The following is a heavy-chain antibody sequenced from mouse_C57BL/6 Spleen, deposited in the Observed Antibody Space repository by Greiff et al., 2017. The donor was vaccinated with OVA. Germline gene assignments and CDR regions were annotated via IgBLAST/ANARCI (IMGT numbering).Heavy chain of an antibody. CDR1: GYTFTSYW. J-gene: IGHJ4*01. CDR2: IDPSDSYT. CDR3: ARGGDYDGEDYYAMDY. D-gene: IGHD2-4*01. Sequence: QVQLKQPGAELVMPGASVKLSCKASGYTFTSYWMHWVKQRPGQGLEWIGEIDPSDSYTNYNQKFKGKSTLTVDKSSSTAYMQLSSLTSEDSAVYYCARGGDYDGEDYYAMDYWGQGTSVTVSS. V-gene: IGHV1-69*01.